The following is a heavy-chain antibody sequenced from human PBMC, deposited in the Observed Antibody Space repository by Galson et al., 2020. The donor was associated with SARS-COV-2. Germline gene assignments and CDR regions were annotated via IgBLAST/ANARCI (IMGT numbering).Heavy chain of an antibody. D-gene: IGHD3-22*01. CDR3: ARGTRDITMIVVVMTAVSCNFDQ. CDR1: GGSFSDYY. J-gene: IGHJ4*02. V-gene: IGHV4-34*01. Sequence: SQSSETLSLTCAVYGGSFSDYYWSWIRQPPGRGLEWIWEVNHRGSTSYNPSLKRRVPISVDASKKQFSLNLSSVTAADSVLYYFARGTRDITMIVVVMTAVSCNFDQCGQGTLVTVSS. CDR2: VNHRGST.